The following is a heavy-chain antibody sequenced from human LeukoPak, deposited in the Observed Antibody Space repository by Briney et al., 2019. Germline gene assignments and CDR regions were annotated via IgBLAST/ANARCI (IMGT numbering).Heavy chain of an antibody. V-gene: IGHV3-21*01. CDR3: AREFIGTD. Sequence: GGSLRLSCAASGFTFSSYSMNWVRQAPGKGLEWVSSISSNSSYIYYADSVKGRFTISRDNAKNSLYLQMNSLRAEDTAVYYCAREFIGTDGGQGTLVTVSS. D-gene: IGHD1-26*01. CDR2: ISSNSSYI. J-gene: IGHJ4*02. CDR1: GFTFSSYS.